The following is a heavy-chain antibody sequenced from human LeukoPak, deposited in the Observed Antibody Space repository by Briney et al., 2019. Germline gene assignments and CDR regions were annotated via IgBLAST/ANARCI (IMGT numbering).Heavy chain of an antibody. V-gene: IGHV4-34*01. CDR1: GGSFSGYY. D-gene: IGHD1-20*01. Sequence: SETLSLTCAVYGGSFSGYYWSWIRQPPGKGLEWIGEVNHSGSTNYNPSLKSRVTISVDTSKNQFSLKLSSVTAADTAVYYCARASPAKVTGPYYFAYWGQGTLVTVSS. CDR3: ARASPAKVTGPYYFAY. J-gene: IGHJ4*02. CDR2: VNHSGST.